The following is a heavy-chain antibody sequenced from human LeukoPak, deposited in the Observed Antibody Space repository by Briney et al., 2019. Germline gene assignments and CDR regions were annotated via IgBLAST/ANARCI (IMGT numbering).Heavy chain of an antibody. CDR2: INPNSGGT. V-gene: IGHV1-2*02. CDR1: GYTFTGYY. Sequence: ASVKVSCKASGYTFTGYYMHWVRQAPGQGLEWMGWINPNSGGTNYAQKFQGRVTMTRDTSISTAYMELSRLRSDDTAVYYCARDSLPSSSWYYYYYYMDVWGKGTTVNVSS. D-gene: IGHD6-13*01. CDR3: ARDSLPSSSWYYYYYYMDV. J-gene: IGHJ6*03.